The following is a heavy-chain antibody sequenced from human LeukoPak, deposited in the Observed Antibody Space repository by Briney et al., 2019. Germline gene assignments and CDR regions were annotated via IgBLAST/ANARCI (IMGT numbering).Heavy chain of an antibody. CDR2: ISSSGSTT. D-gene: IGHD2-15*01. J-gene: IGHJ6*03. CDR1: GFTFSDYY. V-gene: IGHV3-11*01. CDR3: ARVLRYCSGGNCYSGGLGYMDV. Sequence: GGSLRLSCAASGFTFSDYYMSWVRQAPGKGLEWVSYISSSGSTTNYADSVKGRFTISRDNAKNSLFLQMNRLRAEDTAVYDCARVLRYCSGGNCYSGGLGYMDVWGKGTTVTISS.